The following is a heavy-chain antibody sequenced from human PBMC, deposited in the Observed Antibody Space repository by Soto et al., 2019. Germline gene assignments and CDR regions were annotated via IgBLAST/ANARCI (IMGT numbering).Heavy chain of an antibody. D-gene: IGHD1-1*01. CDR3: AREGAWNGVRTRHWFDP. Sequence: EVQLVESGGGLVQPGGSLRLSCAASGFTFSSYSMNWVRQAPGKGLEWISYINSGSSTIYYADSVKGRFTISRDNAQNSLYLQMNRLREEDTAVYYCAREGAWNGVRTRHWFDPWGQGTLVTVSS. V-gene: IGHV3-48*02. CDR1: GFTFSSYS. CDR2: INSGSSTI. J-gene: IGHJ5*02.